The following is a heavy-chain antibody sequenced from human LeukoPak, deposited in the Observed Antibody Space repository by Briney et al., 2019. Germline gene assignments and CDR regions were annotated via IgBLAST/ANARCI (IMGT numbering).Heavy chain of an antibody. D-gene: IGHD1-20*01. Sequence: GGSLRLSCAASGFTVSSNYMNWVRQATGKGLEWVSVIYSGGSTYYADSVKGRFTISRDNSKNTLYLQMNSLRAEDTAVYYCARLERDNYYLDYWGQGTLVTVSS. J-gene: IGHJ4*02. CDR1: GFTVSSNY. V-gene: IGHV3-53*01. CDR2: IYSGGST. CDR3: ARLERDNYYLDY.